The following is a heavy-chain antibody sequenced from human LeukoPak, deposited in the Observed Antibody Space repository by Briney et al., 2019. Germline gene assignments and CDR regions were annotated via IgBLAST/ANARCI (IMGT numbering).Heavy chain of an antibody. CDR3: AKGYWGSWYFDY. CDR1: GGTFSSYA. J-gene: IGHJ4*02. CDR2: IIPIFGTA. V-gene: IGHV1-69*05. Sequence: SVKVSCKASGGTFSSYAISWVRQAPGQGLEWMGGIIPIFGTANYAQKFQGRVTITTDESTSTAYMELSSLRSEDTAVYYCAKGYWGSWYFDYWGQGTLVTVSS. D-gene: IGHD7-27*01.